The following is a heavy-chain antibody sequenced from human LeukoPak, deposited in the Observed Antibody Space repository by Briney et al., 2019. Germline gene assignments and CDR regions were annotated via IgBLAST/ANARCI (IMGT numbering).Heavy chain of an antibody. CDR1: GFTFSSYE. D-gene: IGHD2-15*01. J-gene: IGHJ3*02. V-gene: IGHV3-48*03. CDR2: ISSSGGTI. CDR3: ASCSLSCYDNAFDI. Sequence: GGSLRLSCAASGFTFSSYEMNWVRQAPGKGLEWVSYISSSGGTIYYADSVKGRFTISRHNSKNTLYLQMNSLRAEDTAVYYCASCSLSCYDNAFDIWGQGTMVTVSS.